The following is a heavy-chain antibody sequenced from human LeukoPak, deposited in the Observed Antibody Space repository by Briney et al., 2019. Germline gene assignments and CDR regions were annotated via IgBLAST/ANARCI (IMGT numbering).Heavy chain of an antibody. Sequence: SVKVSCKASGGTFSSYAISWVRQAPGQGLEWMGGIIPIFGTANYAQKFQGRVTITADESTSTAYMELSSLRSEDTAVYYCARETAQSYYYDSSGLTRGNWFDPWGQGTLVTVST. V-gene: IGHV1-69*13. CDR2: IIPIFGTA. D-gene: IGHD3-22*01. J-gene: IGHJ5*02. CDR1: GGTFSSYA. CDR3: ARETAQSYYYDSSGLTRGNWFDP.